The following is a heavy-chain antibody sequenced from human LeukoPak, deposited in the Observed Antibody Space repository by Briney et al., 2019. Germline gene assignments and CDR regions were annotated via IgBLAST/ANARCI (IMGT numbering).Heavy chain of an antibody. CDR3: ARIYCGGDCRGYYYHYYMDV. CDR2: IYTSGST. CDR1: GGSISSGSYY. J-gene: IGHJ6*03. Sequence: PSETLSLTCTVSGGSISSGSYYWSWIRQPAGKGLEWIGRIYTSGSTKYNPSLKSRVTISVDTSKNQFSLKLSSVTAADTAVYYCARIYCGGDCRGYYYHYYMDVRGKGTTVTISS. V-gene: IGHV4-61*02. D-gene: IGHD2-21*02.